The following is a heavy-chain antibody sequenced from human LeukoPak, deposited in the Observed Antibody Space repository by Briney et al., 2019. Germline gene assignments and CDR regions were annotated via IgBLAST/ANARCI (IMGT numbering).Heavy chain of an antibody. CDR1: GFTFSSYG. J-gene: IGHJ4*02. CDR3: AKDPGPGVGY. V-gene: IGHV3-30*18. D-gene: IGHD1-26*01. Sequence: GGSLRLSCAASGFTFSSYGMHWVRQAPGKGREWVAVISYDGSNKYYADSVKGRFTISRDNSKNTLYLQMNSLRAEDTAVYYCAKDPGPGVGYWGQGTLVTVSS. CDR2: ISYDGSNK.